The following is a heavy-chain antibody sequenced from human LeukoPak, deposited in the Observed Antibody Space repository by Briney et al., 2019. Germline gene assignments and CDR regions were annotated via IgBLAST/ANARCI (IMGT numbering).Heavy chain of an antibody. CDR3: ARVLYYYDSSGYYDY. D-gene: IGHD3-22*01. CDR2: INPNSGGT. J-gene: IGHJ4*02. Sequence: ASVKVSCKASGYTFTGYYMHWVRQAPGQGLEWMGWINPNSGGTNYAQKFQGRVTMTRDTSTSTAYMELSRLRSDDTAVYYCARVLYYYDSSGYYDYWGQGTLVTVSS. V-gene: IGHV1-2*02. CDR1: GYTFTGYY.